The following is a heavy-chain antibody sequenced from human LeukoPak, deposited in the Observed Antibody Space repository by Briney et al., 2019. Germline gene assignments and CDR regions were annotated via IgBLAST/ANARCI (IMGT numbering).Heavy chain of an antibody. D-gene: IGHD2-15*01. J-gene: IGHJ3*02. Sequence: GSLRLSCAASGFTFDDYGMSWVRQAPGKGLEWVSGINWNGRSTYFADSVKGRFTISRDNSKNTLYLQMSSLRAEDTAVYYCVKDGGGGSRTFAFDIWGQGTMVTVSS. CDR2: INWNGRST. V-gene: IGHV3-20*04. CDR1: GFTFDDYG. CDR3: VKDGGGGSRTFAFDI.